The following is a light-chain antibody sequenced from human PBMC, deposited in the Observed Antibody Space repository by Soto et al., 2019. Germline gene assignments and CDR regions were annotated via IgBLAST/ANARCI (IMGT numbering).Light chain of an antibody. CDR3: QQTYTTPET. CDR1: HSIIKY. Sequence: DIQMSQSPSSLSASVGGRVTITSRASHSIIKYLNWYQQKPGKAPKLLIYVASSLQSGVPSRFSGSGSGTDFTLTISSLQPEDFATYSCQQTYTTPETFGQGTKVDIK. CDR2: VAS. V-gene: IGKV1-39*01. J-gene: IGKJ1*01.